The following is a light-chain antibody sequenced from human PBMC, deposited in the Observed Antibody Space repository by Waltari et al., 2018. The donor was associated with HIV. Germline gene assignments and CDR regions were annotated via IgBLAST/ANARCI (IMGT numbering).Light chain of an antibody. J-gene: IGLJ3*02. CDR2: EVN. CDR3: NSSAGSYNGV. Sequence: QSALTQPPSASGSPGQSVTISCTGTSSDDGGSKYVSWYQQHPGKAPKLRIYEVNKRPSGFSVRSSAANSALTADFTGFGLWSDDMADYYCNSSAGSYNGVFDGGTKLTVL. V-gene: IGLV2-8*01. CDR1: SSDDGGSKY.